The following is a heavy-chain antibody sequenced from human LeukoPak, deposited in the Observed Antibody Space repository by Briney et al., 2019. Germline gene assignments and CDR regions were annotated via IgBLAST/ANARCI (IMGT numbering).Heavy chain of an antibody. CDR2: IYTSGST. CDR3: ARADHYYGSGSFDY. CDR1: GGSISSYY. V-gene: IGHV4-4*07. Sequence: SETLSLNCTVSGGSISSYYWIWIRQPAGKGLEWIGRIYTSGSTNYNPSLKSRVTMSVDTSKNQSSLKLSSVTAADTAVYYCARADHYYGSGSFDYWGQGTLVTVSS. D-gene: IGHD3-10*01. J-gene: IGHJ4*02.